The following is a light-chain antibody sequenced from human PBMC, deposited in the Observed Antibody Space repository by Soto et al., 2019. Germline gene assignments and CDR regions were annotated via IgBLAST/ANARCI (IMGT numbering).Light chain of an antibody. CDR3: MQALDIPWT. Sequence: ILMTQTPLSLSIIPGQMASISCKSSQSLPHSDGKTYFYWYVQKAGQAPQPQIYEVSNRFSGVPERFSGSGSRTDFTLKISRVEADDVGIYYCMQALDIPWTFGQGTKVDIK. CDR2: EVS. CDR1: QSLPHSDGKTY. J-gene: IGKJ1*01. V-gene: IGKV2-29*03.